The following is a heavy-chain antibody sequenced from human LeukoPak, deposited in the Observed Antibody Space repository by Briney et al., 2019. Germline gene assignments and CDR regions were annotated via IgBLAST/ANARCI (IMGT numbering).Heavy chain of an antibody. V-gene: IGHV4-34*01. D-gene: IGHD3-10*01. Sequence: SETLSLTCAVYGGSFSGYYWSWIRQPPGKGLEWIGEINHSGSTNYNPSLKSRVTISVDTSKNQFSLKLSSETAADTAVYYCARGTGFGEFLDYWGQGTLVTVSS. CDR3: ARGTGFGEFLDY. CDR1: GGSFSGYY. J-gene: IGHJ4*02. CDR2: INHSGST.